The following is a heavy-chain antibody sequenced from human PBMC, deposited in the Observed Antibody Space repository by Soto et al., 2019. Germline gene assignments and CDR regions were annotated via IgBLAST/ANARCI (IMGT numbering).Heavy chain of an antibody. Sequence: ASVKVSCKASGYTFTSYYMHWVRQAPGQGLERMGIINPSGGSTSYAQKFQGRVTMTRDTSTSTVYMELSSLRSEDTAVYYCARIPGIAAAGYGMDVWGQGTTVTVSS. D-gene: IGHD6-13*01. CDR2: INPSGGST. J-gene: IGHJ6*02. CDR1: GYTFTSYY. CDR3: ARIPGIAAAGYGMDV. V-gene: IGHV1-46*01.